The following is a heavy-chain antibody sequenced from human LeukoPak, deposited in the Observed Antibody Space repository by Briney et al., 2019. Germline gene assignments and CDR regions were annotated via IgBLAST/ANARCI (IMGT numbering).Heavy chain of an antibody. CDR1: GGSFSGYY. V-gene: IGHV4-34*01. CDR2: INHSGST. D-gene: IGHD1-26*01. CDR3: ARGKGSYGTDFDY. J-gene: IGHJ4*02. Sequence: PSETLSLTCAVYGGSFSGYYWSWIRQPPGKGLEWIGEINHSGSTNYNPPLKSRVTISVDTSKNQFSLKLSSVTAADTAVYYCARGKGSYGTDFDYWGQGTLVTVSS.